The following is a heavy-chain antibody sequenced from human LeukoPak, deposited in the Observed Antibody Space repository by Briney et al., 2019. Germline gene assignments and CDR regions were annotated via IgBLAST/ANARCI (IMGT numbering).Heavy chain of an antibody. D-gene: IGHD3-22*01. CDR2: IIPIFGTA. J-gene: IGHJ5*02. Sequence: SVKVSCKASGGTFSSYAISWVRQAPGQGLEWMGRIIPIFGTANYAQKFQGRVTITTDESTSTAYMELSSLRSEDTAVYYCARSPSSGYYYWFDPWGQGTLVTVPS. V-gene: IGHV1-69*05. CDR1: GGTFSSYA. CDR3: ARSPSSGYYYWFDP.